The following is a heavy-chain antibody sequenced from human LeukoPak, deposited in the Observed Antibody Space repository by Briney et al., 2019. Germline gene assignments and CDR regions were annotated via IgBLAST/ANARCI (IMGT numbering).Heavy chain of an antibody. CDR1: GYSFVSYG. CDR2: ISAYNGKT. CDR3: ARVRDIGYDENVF. J-gene: IGHJ4*02. Sequence: ASVKVPCKASGYSFVSYGMSWVRQAPGQGLEWMGWISAYNGKTNYPQKFQGRVTMTTDTSTNTGYMELRSLRFDDTAVYYCARVRDIGYDENVFWGEGTLDSVSS. V-gene: IGHV1-18*01. D-gene: IGHD5-12*01.